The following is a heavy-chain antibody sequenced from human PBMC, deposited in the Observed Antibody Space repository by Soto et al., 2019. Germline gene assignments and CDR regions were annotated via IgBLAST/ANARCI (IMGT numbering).Heavy chain of an antibody. Sequence: GGSLRLSGVVSGFALANFPVNWVRQTPWKGLEWISYISPRGDNIYYTESVQGRFTISRDNARNSLYLQTNNLREEDAALYFRSKGPHPNIGWPYYFDSWAQG. CDR3: SKGPHPNIGWPYYFDS. D-gene: IGHD6-19*01. J-gene: IGHJ4*01. CDR2: ISPRGDNI. CDR1: GFALANFP. V-gene: IGHV3-48*02.